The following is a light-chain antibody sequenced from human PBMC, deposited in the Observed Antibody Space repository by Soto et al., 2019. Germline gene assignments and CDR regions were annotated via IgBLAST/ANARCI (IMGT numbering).Light chain of an antibody. CDR2: DAS. CDR3: SSYTSSSTPLYG. Sequence: QSALTQPASVSGSPGQSITISCTGTSSDVGGYNYVSWYQQHPGKAPKLMIYDASNRPSGVSNRFSGSKSGNTASLTISGLQAEDEADYYCSSYTSSSTPLYGFGTGTKVTVL. CDR1: SSDVGGYNY. J-gene: IGLJ1*01. V-gene: IGLV2-14*01.